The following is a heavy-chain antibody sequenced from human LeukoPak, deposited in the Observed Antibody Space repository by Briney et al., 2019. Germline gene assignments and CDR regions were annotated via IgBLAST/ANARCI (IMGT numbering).Heavy chain of an antibody. J-gene: IGHJ4*02. Sequence: SQTLSLTCTVSGGSISSGNYYWSWIRQHPGKGLEWIGYIYYSGSTYYNPSLKSRVTISVDASNNQVSLKLSSVTAADMAVYYCATMPRPRNRLDYWGQGTLVTVSS. CDR2: IYYSGST. V-gene: IGHV4-31*03. D-gene: IGHD2-2*01. CDR1: GGSISSGNYY. CDR3: ATMPRPRNRLDY.